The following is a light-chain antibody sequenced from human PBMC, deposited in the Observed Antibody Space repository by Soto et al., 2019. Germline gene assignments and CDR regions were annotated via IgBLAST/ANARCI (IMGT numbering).Light chain of an antibody. J-gene: IGKJ4*01. CDR2: SAS. V-gene: IGKV1-9*01. Sequence: DIQLTQSPSFLSASVGDRVTITCRASQPISNYLDWYQQKPGKAPELLIYSASTLQSGVPSRFSGSGSWTEFSLTIRALQPEDFATYYCLQLNRYPLTFGGGTKVDI. CDR3: LQLNRYPLT. CDR1: QPISNY.